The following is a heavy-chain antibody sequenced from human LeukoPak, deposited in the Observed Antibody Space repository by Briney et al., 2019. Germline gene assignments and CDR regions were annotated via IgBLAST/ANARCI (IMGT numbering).Heavy chain of an antibody. D-gene: IGHD1-7*01. CDR3: ARVGEKLTGTSEYDY. V-gene: IGHV1-46*01. Sequence: ASVKVSCKASGYTFTSHYMHWVRQAPGQGLEWMGIINPSGGSTSYAQKFQGRVTMTRDTSTSTVYMELSSLRSEDTAVYYCARVGEKLTGTSEYDYWGQGTLVTVSS. J-gene: IGHJ4*02. CDR2: INPSGGST. CDR1: GYTFTSHY.